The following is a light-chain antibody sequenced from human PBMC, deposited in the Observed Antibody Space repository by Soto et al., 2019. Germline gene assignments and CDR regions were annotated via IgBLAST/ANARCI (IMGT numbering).Light chain of an antibody. CDR1: QSVSHN. V-gene: IGKV3-15*01. J-gene: IGKJ1*01. CDR2: GAS. CDR3: QQRDDWPPT. Sequence: EIVMTQSPATLYVSPGERATVSCRASQSVSHNLDWFQQRPGQAPRLLISGASTRAAGIPARFSGSGSETEFTLTISSLQSEDFAVYYCQQRDDWPPTFGQGTKVDI.